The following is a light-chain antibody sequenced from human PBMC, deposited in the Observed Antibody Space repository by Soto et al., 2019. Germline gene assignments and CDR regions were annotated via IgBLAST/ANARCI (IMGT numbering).Light chain of an antibody. Sequence: DIQMTQSPSSLSASVRDRVTITCRASQGISNYLAWYQQKPGKVPKLLIYAASTLKSGVPSRFSGSGSGTDVSVTMGSRQREDVATGWGRKYDSARWTFGNGTKVEIK. CDR1: QGISNY. CDR2: AAS. J-gene: IGKJ1*01. V-gene: IGKV1-27*01. CDR3: RKYDSARWT.